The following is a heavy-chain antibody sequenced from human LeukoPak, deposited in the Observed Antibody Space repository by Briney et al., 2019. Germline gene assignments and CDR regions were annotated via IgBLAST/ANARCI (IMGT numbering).Heavy chain of an antibody. CDR2: MNPNSGNT. Sequence: ASVKVSCKASGYTFTSYDINWVRQATGQGLEWMGWMNPNSGNTGYAQKFQGRVTMTRNTSISTAYMELSSLRSEDTAVYYCAREVHYYDSSGYYYRNWFDPWGQGTLVTVSS. CDR3: AREVHYYDSSGYYYRNWFDP. D-gene: IGHD3-22*01. V-gene: IGHV1-8*01. J-gene: IGHJ5*02. CDR1: GYTFTSYD.